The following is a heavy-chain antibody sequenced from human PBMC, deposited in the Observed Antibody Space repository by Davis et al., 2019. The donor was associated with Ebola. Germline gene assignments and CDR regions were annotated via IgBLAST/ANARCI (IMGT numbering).Heavy chain of an antibody. CDR3: AGGGRYGLYYFDY. CDR1: GGSISSSSYY. CDR2: TYSSGST. J-gene: IGHJ4*02. Sequence: SETLSLTCTVSGGSISSSSYYWGWLRPPPGKGLEWIGNTYSSGSTYYSPSLKSRVTISVDTSKNQFSLKLSSVTAADTAVYYCAGGGRYGLYYFDYWGQGTLVTVSS. D-gene: IGHD5-18*01. V-gene: IGHV4-39*07.